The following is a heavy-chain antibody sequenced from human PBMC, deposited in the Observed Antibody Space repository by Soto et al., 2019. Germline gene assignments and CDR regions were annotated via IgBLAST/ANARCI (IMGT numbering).Heavy chain of an antibody. D-gene: IGHD6-6*01. CDR3: AKSPEYSSSFLLFLDY. J-gene: IGHJ4*02. Sequence: PGGSLRLSCAASGFTFSSYAMSWVRQAPGKGLEWVSAISGSGGSTYYADSVKGRFTISRDNSKNTLYLQMNSLRAEDTAVYYCAKSPEYSSSFLLFLDYWGQGTPVTVSS. V-gene: IGHV3-23*01. CDR1: GFTFSSYA. CDR2: ISGSGGST.